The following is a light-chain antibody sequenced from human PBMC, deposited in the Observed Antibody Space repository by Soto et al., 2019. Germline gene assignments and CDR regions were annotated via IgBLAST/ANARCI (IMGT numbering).Light chain of an antibody. CDR3: LSYSTSTSPYV. J-gene: IGLJ1*01. V-gene: IGLV2-14*01. CDR1: SSDVGGYNF. CDR2: DVT. Sequence: QSVLTQPASVSGSPGQSITISCTGTSSDVGGYNFVSWYQQHPGKAPKLMIYDVTHRPSGVSNRFSGSKSGNTASLNISGLHAHEEADYSCLSYSTSTSPYVLGTGTKVTVL.